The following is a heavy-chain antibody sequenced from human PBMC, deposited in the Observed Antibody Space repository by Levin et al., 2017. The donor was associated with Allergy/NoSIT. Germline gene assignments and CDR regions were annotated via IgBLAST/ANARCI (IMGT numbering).Heavy chain of an antibody. J-gene: IGHJ3*02. CDR3: ARVKSHAFDI. V-gene: IGHV3-7*04. CDR2: IKPDGSEK. Sequence: GGSLRLSCAGTGLTFTNYWMRWVRQAPGKGLEWVASIKPDGSEKYYVDSVRGRFTISRDNAKNSLYLQMNSLRVEDTAVYYCARVKSHAFDIWGQGTMVTVSS. CDR1: GLTFTNYW.